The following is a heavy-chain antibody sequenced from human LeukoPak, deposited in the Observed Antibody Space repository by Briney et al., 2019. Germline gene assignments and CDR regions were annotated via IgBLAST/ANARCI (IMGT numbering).Heavy chain of an antibody. CDR1: GGSITRSSYH. Sequence: PSETLSLTCTVSGGSITRSSYHWGWIRQPPGKGLEWIGSIYYSGSTYYNPSLKSRVTISVDTSKNQFSLKLSSVTAADTAVYYCARHRGGSSGWYVPSWYFDLWGRGTLVTVSS. CDR3: ARHRGGSSGWYVPSWYFDL. J-gene: IGHJ2*01. CDR2: IYYSGST. D-gene: IGHD6-19*01. V-gene: IGHV4-39*01.